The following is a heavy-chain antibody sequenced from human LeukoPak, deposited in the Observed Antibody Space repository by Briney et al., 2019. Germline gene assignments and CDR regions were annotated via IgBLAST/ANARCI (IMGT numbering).Heavy chain of an antibody. V-gene: IGHV3-66*01. J-gene: IGHJ4*02. CDR2: IYSGGST. Sequence: GGSLRLSCAASGFTVSSNYMSWVRQAPGKGLEWVSVIYSGGSTYYADSVKGRFTISRDNSKNTLYLQMNSLRAEDTAVYYCARDYSGYEYFDYWGQGTLVTVSS. D-gene: IGHD5-12*01. CDR1: GFTVSSNY. CDR3: ARDYSGYEYFDY.